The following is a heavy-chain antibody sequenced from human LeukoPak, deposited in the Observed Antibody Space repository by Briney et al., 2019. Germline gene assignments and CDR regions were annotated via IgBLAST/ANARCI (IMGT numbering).Heavy chain of an antibody. D-gene: IGHD5-18*01. CDR3: ARAQVDTAMASDAFDI. CDR1: GFTVSSNY. CDR2: IYSGGST. J-gene: IGHJ3*02. V-gene: IGHV3-66*01. Sequence: GGSLRLSCAASGFTVSSNYMSWVRQAPGKGLEWVSVIYSGGSTYYADSVKGRFTISRDNSENTLYLQMNSLRAEDTAVYYCARAQVDTAMASDAFDIWGQGTMVTVSS.